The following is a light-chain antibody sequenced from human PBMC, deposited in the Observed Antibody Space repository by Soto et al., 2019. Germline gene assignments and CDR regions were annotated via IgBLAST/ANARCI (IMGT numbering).Light chain of an antibody. CDR2: DAS. CDR1: QSISHW. CDR3: QQSYRTPIT. V-gene: IGKV1-5*01. J-gene: IGKJ5*01. Sequence: IPMTQSPATLSASVGGSVTITCRASQSISHWLAWYQQKPGKAPKFLIYDASSLESGVPPRFSGSGSGTDFTLTISSLQPEDVATYFCQQSYRTPITFGQGTRLEIK.